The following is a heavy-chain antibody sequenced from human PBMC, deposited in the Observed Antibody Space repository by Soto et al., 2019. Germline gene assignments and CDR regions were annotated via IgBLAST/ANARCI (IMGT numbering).Heavy chain of an antibody. V-gene: IGHV3-30*18. D-gene: IGHD1-7*01. Sequence: QVQLVESGGGVVQPGRSLRLSCAASGFTFSSYDMHWVRQAPGKGLEWVSDISYDGSNKYYADSVKGRFTISRDNAKNPLYQQMSRLRAEETVVYYCAKNRNSGSEHIDYWGQGTLVTVSS. CDR1: GFTFSSYD. CDR2: ISYDGSNK. J-gene: IGHJ4*02. CDR3: AKNRNSGSEHIDY.